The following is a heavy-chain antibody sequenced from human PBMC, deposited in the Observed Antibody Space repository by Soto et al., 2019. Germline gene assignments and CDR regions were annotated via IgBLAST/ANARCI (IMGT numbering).Heavy chain of an antibody. J-gene: IGHJ6*02. CDR2: INHSGST. V-gene: IGHV4-34*01. Sequence: PSETLSLTCAVYGGSFSGYYWSWIRQPPGKGLEWIGEINHSGSTNYNPSLKSRVTISVDTSKNQFSLKLSSVTAADTAVYYCAREFRGGYYYDSSGPQYYGTDVPGPGTTVTVSS. CDR1: GGSFSGYY. CDR3: AREFRGGYYYDSSGPQYYGTDV. D-gene: IGHD3-22*01.